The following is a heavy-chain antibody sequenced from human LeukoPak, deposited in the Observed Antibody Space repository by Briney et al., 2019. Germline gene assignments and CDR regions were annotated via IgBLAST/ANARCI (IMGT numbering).Heavy chain of an antibody. D-gene: IGHD2-2*01. J-gene: IGHJ4*02. CDR3: ARDAWSSTSCSFDY. CDR2: IYYSEST. Sequence: PSETLSLTCTVSGGSISSGGYYWSWIRQHPGKGLEWIGYIYYSESTYYNPSLKSRVTISVDTSKNQFSLKLSSVTAADTAVYYCARDAWSSTSCSFDYGGQGTLVTVSS. V-gene: IGHV4-31*03. CDR1: GGSISSGGYY.